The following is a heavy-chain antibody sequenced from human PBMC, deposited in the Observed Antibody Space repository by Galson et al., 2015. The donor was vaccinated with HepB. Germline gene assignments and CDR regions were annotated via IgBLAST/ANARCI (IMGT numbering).Heavy chain of an antibody. D-gene: IGHD6-6*01. CDR2: INPNSGGT. J-gene: IGHJ5*02. CDR3: ARSAVEYITSSTWFDP. Sequence: SCKASGYTFTGYYMHWVRQAPGQGLEWMGRINPNSGGTNYAQKFQGRVTMTRDTSISTAYMELSRLRSDDTAVYYCARSAVEYITSSTWFDPWGQGTLVTVSS. CDR1: GYTFTGYY. V-gene: IGHV1-2*06.